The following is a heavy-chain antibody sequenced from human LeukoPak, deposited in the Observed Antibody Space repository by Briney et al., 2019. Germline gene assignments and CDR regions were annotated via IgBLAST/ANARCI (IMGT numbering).Heavy chain of an antibody. CDR2: IEQNGNEK. V-gene: IGHV3-7*01. CDR1: GFAFSNYW. CDR3: ARYFGSGSPYREYYFDY. Sequence: GGSLRLSCAASGFAFSNYWMSWVRQAPGKGLEWMANIEQNGNEKYHVDSVKGRFTISRGNANNLLYLQMTGLRVEDTAVYYCARYFGSGSPYREYYFDYWGQGTLVTVSS. D-gene: IGHD3-10*01. J-gene: IGHJ4*02.